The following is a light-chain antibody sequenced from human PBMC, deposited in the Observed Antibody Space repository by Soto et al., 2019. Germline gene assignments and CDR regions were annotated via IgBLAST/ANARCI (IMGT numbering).Light chain of an antibody. V-gene: IGLV7-46*01. CDR3: LLSYSGARPVV. Sequence: QAVVTQEPSLTVSPGGTVTLTCGSSTGAVTSGHYPYWFQQKPGQAPRTLIYDTSNKHSWTPARFSGSLLGDKAALTLSGAQPEDEAEYCCLLSYSGARPVVFGGGTKVTVL. J-gene: IGLJ2*01. CDR1: TGAVTSGHY. CDR2: DTS.